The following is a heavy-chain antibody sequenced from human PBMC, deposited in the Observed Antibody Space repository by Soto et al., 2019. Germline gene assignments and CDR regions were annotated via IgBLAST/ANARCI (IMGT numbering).Heavy chain of an antibody. D-gene: IGHD3-3*01. CDR3: ARAGLRFLEWSAPFWDY. Sequence: QVQLVESGGGVVQPGRSLRLSCAASGFTFSSYAMHWVRQAPGKGLEWVAVISYDGSNKYYADSVKGRFTISRDNSKNTLYLQMNSLRAEDTAVYYCARAGLRFLEWSAPFWDYWGQGTLVTVSS. V-gene: IGHV3-30-3*01. CDR2: ISYDGSNK. J-gene: IGHJ4*02. CDR1: GFTFSSYA.